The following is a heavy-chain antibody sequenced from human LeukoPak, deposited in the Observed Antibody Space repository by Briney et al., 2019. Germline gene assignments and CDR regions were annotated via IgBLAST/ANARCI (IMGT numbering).Heavy chain of an antibody. CDR3: ARLDKGINAAHFDY. CDR2: IFYSGST. D-gene: IGHD3-22*01. CDR1: GGSISSSDFY. J-gene: IGHJ4*02. V-gene: IGHV4-39*01. Sequence: PSETLSLTCTVSGGSISSSDFYWGWIRQPPGKGLEWIGVIFYSGSTYYNPSLKSRVTISVDTSKSQFSLKLSSVTAADTAVYYCARLDKGINAAHFDYWGQGTLVTVSS.